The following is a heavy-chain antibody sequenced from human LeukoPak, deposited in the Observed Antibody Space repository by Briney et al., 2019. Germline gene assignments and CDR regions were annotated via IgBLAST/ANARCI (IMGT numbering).Heavy chain of an antibody. D-gene: IGHD2-21*02. CDR1: GGTFSSYA. V-gene: IGHV1-69*04. CDR2: VVPIFGIA. Sequence: SVKVSCKASGGTFSSYAINWVRQAPGQGLEWMGRVVPIFGIANYAQKFQGRVTITADTSTSTAYMELSSLRSEDTAVYYCARDRCGGDCYADDAFDIWAKGQWSPSLQ. CDR3: ARDRCGGDCYADDAFDI. J-gene: IGHJ3*02.